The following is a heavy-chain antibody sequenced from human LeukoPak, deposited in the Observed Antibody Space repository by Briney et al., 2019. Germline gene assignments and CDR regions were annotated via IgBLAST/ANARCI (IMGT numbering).Heavy chain of an antibody. CDR2: IKQDGSEK. J-gene: IGHJ4*02. Sequence: GGSLRLSCAASGFTFSNYAMHWVRQAPGKGLEWVANIKQDGSEKYYVDSVKGRFTISRDNAKNSLYLQMNSLRAEDTALYYCAREDQPRGTFDYWGQGILVTVSS. V-gene: IGHV3-7*03. D-gene: IGHD2-15*01. CDR3: AREDQPRGTFDY. CDR1: GFTFSNYA.